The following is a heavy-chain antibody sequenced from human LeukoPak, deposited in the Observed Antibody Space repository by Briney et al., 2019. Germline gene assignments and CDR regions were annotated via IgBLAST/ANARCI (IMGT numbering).Heavy chain of an antibody. CDR2: ISGSGGST. V-gene: IGHV3-23*01. D-gene: IGHD3-22*01. Sequence: GGSLRLSCAASGLTFSSYAMSWVRQAPGKGLEWVSAISGSGGSTYYADSVKGRFTISRDNSKNTLYLQMNSLRAEDTAAYYCAKVVDSSGTYYYYYGMDVWGQGTTVTVSS. CDR3: AKVVDSSGTYYYYYGMDV. J-gene: IGHJ6*02. CDR1: GLTFSSYA.